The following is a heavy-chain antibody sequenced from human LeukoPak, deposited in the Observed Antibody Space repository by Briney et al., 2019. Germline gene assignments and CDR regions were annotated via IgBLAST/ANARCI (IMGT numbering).Heavy chain of an antibody. CDR2: ISTSSRTI. CDR3: ARDGNDFWSDYPTTLDY. J-gene: IGHJ4*02. CDR1: GFNFSTYN. D-gene: IGHD3-3*01. Sequence: QAGGSLRLSCAVSGFNFSTYNMNWVRQAPGKGLEWVSYISTSSRTIYYADSVKGRFTISRDNAKNSLYLQMNSLRAEDTAVYYCARDGNDFWSDYPTTLDYWGQGTLVTVSS. V-gene: IGHV3-48*01.